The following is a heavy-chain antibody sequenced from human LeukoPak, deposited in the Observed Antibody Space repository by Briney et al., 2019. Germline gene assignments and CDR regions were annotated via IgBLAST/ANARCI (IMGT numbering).Heavy chain of an antibody. D-gene: IGHD2-2*01. V-gene: IGHV3-74*01. J-gene: IGHJ4*02. Sequence: GTSLRLSCAASGFTFSGYWMHWVRQAPGKGLVWVARISTDGSYTSYADCVKGRFTISRDNAKNTVYLQMSSLRAEDTAIYYCARICSTTDCLISAWGQGTLVTVSS. CDR2: ISTDGSYT. CDR1: GFTFSGYW. CDR3: ARICSTTDCLISA.